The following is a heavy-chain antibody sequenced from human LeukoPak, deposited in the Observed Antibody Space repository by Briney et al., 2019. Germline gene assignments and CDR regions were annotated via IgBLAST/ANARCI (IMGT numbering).Heavy chain of an antibody. Sequence: PGGSLRLSCAASGFTFSSYWMHWVRQAPGKGLVWVSRINSDGSTTSYADSVKGRFSISRDDAKNTLDLQMNSLRAEDTAVYYCARDGAAGFYYYYGMDVWGQGTTVTVSS. D-gene: IGHD6-13*01. CDR3: ARDGAAGFYYYYGMDV. V-gene: IGHV3-74*01. CDR1: GFTFSSYW. CDR2: INSDGSTT. J-gene: IGHJ6*02.